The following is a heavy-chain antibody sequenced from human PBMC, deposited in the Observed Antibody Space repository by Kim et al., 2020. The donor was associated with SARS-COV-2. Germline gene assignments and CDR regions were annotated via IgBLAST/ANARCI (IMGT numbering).Heavy chain of an antibody. CDR1: GYTFTSYD. J-gene: IGHJ4*02. CDR3: ARGNTMVQPPTLDY. V-gene: IGHV1-8*01. CDR2: MNPNSGNT. Sequence: ASVKVSCKASGYTFTSYDINWVRQATGQGLEWMGWMNPNSGNTGYAQKFQGRVTMTRNTSISTAYMELSSLRSEDTAVYYCARGNTMVQPPTLDYWGQGTLVTVSS. D-gene: IGHD3-10*01.